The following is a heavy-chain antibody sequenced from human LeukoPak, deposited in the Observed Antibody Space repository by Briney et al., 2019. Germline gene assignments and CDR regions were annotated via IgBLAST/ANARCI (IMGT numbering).Heavy chain of an antibody. D-gene: IGHD3/OR15-3a*01. CDR3: AKDLRRSWNLDNYHYYYGLDV. CDR1: GFTFNFYG. J-gene: IGHJ6*02. CDR2: ISYDGNKK. V-gene: IGHV3-30*18. Sequence: GRSLRLSCAASGFTFNFYGMHWVRQAPGKGLEWVAVISYDGNKKYYADSVKGRFTISRDKSKNTLHLQMNSLRAEDTAVYYCAKDLRRSWNLDNYHYYYGLDVWGQGTTVTVSS.